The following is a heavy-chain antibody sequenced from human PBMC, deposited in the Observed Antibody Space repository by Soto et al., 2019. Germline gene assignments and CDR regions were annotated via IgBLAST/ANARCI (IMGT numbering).Heavy chain of an antibody. J-gene: IGHJ4*02. CDR2: IIPIFATA. V-gene: IGHV1-69*13. CDR1: GYTFTSYA. Sequence: SVKGSCKDSGYTFTSYAISWVLQAPGQGLELLGRIIPIFATANYAQKFQGRVTSTADESTSTACVELSSLRSEDTAVYYRARPARGELLDYYFDYWGEGTRVTVCS. D-gene: IGHD1-26*01. CDR3: ARPARGELLDYYFDY.